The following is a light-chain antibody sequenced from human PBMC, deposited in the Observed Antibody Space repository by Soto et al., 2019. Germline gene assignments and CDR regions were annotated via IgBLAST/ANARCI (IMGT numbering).Light chain of an antibody. CDR1: QSVSSSS. Sequence: IVVTQSPGTLSLSPGERATLSCRASQSVSSSSLAWYQQKPGQAPRLLIYGASSRATGIPDRFSGSGFGTDFTLAISRLEPEDFAVYYCQQYGSSPLTFGQGTKLEIK. V-gene: IGKV3-20*01. CDR3: QQYGSSPLT. CDR2: GAS. J-gene: IGKJ2*01.